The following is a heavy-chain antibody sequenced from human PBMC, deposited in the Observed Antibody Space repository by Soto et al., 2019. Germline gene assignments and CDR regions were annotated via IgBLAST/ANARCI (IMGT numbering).Heavy chain of an antibody. V-gene: IGHV4-59*01. D-gene: IGHD2-15*01. J-gene: IGHJ6*02. CDR2: IYYSGST. CDR3: AREGSYKNYYYYGMDV. Sequence: QVQLQESGPGLVKPSETLSLTCTVSGGSISSYYWSWIRQPPGKGLEWIGYIYYSGSTNYNPSLKSRVTISVDTSKNQFSLKLSSVTAADTAVYYCAREGSYKNYYYYGMDVWGHGTTVTVSS. CDR1: GGSISSYY.